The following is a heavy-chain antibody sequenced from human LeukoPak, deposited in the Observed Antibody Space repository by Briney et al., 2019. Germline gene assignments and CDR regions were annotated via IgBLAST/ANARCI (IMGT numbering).Heavy chain of an antibody. CDR1: GGSISSDSYY. J-gene: IGHJ4*02. V-gene: IGHV4-39*01. CDR3: ASLAVAGLSEGY. CDR2: IYCSGST. Sequence: SETLSLTCTVSGGSISSDSYYWAWIRQPPGKGLEWIASIYCSGSTYYNPSLKSRVTISVDTSRNQFSLKLSSVTAADTAVYYCASLAVAGLSEGYWGQGTLVTVSS. D-gene: IGHD6-19*01.